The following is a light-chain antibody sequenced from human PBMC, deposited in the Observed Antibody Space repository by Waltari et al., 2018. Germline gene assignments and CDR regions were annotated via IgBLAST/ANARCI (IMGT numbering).Light chain of an antibody. Sequence: SSELTQDPAVSVALGQPVRITCQGDSLRTHYLSWYQQKPGQAPIFLIYKKNTRPSGIPDRFSGSTSGDSASLTISGAQAEDEAVYYCHSREPTSNRVLFGRGTKLTVL. CDR2: KKN. V-gene: IGLV3-19*01. J-gene: IGLJ2*01. CDR3: HSREPTSNRVL. CDR1: SLRTHY.